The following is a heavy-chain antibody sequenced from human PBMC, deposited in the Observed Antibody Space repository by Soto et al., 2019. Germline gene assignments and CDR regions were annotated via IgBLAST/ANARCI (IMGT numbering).Heavy chain of an antibody. Sequence: QVQLVQSGAEVKKPGSSVRVSCQASGYTLITHYMHWVRQAPGQRLEWMGIINPRGGYTTYAQKFQDRVTMTSDTSTSTVYMELSSLRSEDTAVYYCAREFLVRLNALDYWGQGTLVTVSS. CDR2: INPRGGYT. V-gene: IGHV1-46*01. CDR1: GYTLITHY. J-gene: IGHJ4*02. CDR3: AREFLVRLNALDY. D-gene: IGHD3-3*01.